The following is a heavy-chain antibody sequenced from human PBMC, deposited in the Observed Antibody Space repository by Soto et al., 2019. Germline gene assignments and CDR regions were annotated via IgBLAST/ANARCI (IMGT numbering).Heavy chain of an antibody. CDR1: GGTFSNYP. CDR3: ARGNHRWLQLWYFDL. Sequence: QVQLVQSGAEMKKPGSPVKVSCKASGGTFSNYPISWVRQAPGQGLEWMGGIIPIFGTVNYAQKFQGRVTITADESTSTAYMELSSLRSEDTAVYYCARGNHRWLQLWYFDLWGRGTLVTVSS. CDR2: IIPIFGTV. J-gene: IGHJ2*01. V-gene: IGHV1-69*12. D-gene: IGHD5-12*01.